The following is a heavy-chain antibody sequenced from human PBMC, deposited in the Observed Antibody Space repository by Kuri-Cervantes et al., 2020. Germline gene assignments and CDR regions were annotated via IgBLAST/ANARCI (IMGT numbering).Heavy chain of an antibody. J-gene: IGHJ3*02. CDR1: GFTFSSYA. D-gene: IGHD5-18*01. Sequence: GESLKISCAASGFTFSSYAMHWVRQAPGKGLEWVAVISYDGSNKYYADSVKGRFTISRDNSKNTLYLQMNSLRAEDTAVYYCAREADTAMAHDAFDIWGQGTMVTVSS. V-gene: IGHV3-30-3*01. CDR3: AREADTAMAHDAFDI. CDR2: ISYDGSNK.